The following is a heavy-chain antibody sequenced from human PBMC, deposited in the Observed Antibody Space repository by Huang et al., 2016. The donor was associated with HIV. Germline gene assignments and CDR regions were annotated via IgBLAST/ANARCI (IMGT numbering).Heavy chain of an antibody. Sequence: KGSGYNFSSYWIGWVRRIPGKGLEWMGIIYPGDSDTRYSPSFQGQVTISADKSTNTAYLQWSSLKASDTAMYYCARQYSSSWYTFYYFDYWGQGTLVTVSS. CDR3: ARQYSSSWYTFYYFDY. J-gene: IGHJ4*02. V-gene: IGHV5-51*01. CDR1: GYNFSSYW. D-gene: IGHD6-13*01. CDR2: IYPGDSDT.